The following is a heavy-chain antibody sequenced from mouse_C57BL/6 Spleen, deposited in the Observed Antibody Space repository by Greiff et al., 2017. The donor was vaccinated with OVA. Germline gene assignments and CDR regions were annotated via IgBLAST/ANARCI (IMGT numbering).Heavy chain of an antibody. D-gene: IGHD1-1*01. CDR1: GYTFTSYW. CDR2: IDPSDSYT. Sequence: QVQLQQPGAELVMPGASVKLSCKASGYTFTSYWMHWVKQRPGQGLEWIGEIDPSDSYTNYNQKFKGKSTLTVDKSSSTAYMQLSSLTSEDSAVYYCARSLYYYGSSDVAYWGQGTLVTVPA. V-gene: IGHV1-69*01. J-gene: IGHJ3*01. CDR3: ARSLYYYGSSDVAY.